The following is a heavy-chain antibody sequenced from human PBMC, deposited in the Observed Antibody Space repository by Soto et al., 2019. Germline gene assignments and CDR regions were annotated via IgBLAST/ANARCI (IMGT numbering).Heavy chain of an antibody. CDR1: GYTFTSYA. J-gene: IGHJ4*02. CDR3: AKAAAANFDY. Sequence: QVQLVQSGAEVKKPGASVKVSCKASGYTFTSYAMHWVRQAPGQRLEWMGLINGGNGKTKYSQKFQGRVTITRDTSASMAYMELSSPRSEDTAVYYCAKAAAANFDYWGQGTLVTVSS. V-gene: IGHV1-3*01. CDR2: INGGNGKT. D-gene: IGHD6-13*01.